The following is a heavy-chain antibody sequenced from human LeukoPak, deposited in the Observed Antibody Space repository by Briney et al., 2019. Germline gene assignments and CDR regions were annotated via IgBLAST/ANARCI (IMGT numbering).Heavy chain of an antibody. Sequence: PGGSLRLSCAASGFTFSIYGMHWVRQAPGKGLEWVSAISGSGDSTYYADSVKGRFTISRDNSKNTVYLQMNSLRAEDTALYYCAKASGYSSGPCDYWGQGTLVTVSS. CDR3: AKASGYSSGPCDY. D-gene: IGHD6-19*01. CDR1: GFTFSIYG. V-gene: IGHV3-23*01. CDR2: ISGSGDST. J-gene: IGHJ4*02.